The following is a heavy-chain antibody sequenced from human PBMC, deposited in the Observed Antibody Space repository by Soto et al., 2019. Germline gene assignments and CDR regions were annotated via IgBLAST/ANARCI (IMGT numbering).Heavy chain of an antibody. CDR1: GYTFTSYY. J-gene: IGHJ4*02. CDR2: INPITGGT. V-gene: IGHV1-2*02. D-gene: IGHD3-22*01. Sequence: SVKVSCKASGYTFTSYYIHWVRQAPGQGLEWMGWINPITGGTNYAPKFQGRVTMTRDTSITTAYMELSRLRSDDTAVYYCARNYYDSSDRDYLDYWGQGTPVTVSS. CDR3: ARNYYDSSDRDYLDY.